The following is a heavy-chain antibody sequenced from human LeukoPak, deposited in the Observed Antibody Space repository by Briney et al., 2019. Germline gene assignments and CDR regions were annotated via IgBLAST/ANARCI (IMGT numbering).Heavy chain of an antibody. CDR1: GGTFSSYA. CDR2: IIPILGIA. Sequence: SVKVSCKASGGTFSSYAISWVRQAPGQGLEWMGRIIPILGIANYAQKFQGRVTITADKSTSTAYMELSSLRSEDTAVYYCARDGYCGGDCPPGYWGQGTLVTVSP. V-gene: IGHV1-69*04. CDR3: ARDGYCGGDCPPGY. D-gene: IGHD2-21*02. J-gene: IGHJ4*02.